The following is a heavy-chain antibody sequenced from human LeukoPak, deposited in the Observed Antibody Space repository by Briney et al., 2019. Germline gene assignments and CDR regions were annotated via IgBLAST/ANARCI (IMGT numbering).Heavy chain of an antibody. V-gene: IGHV1-69*05. D-gene: IGHD1-7*01. CDR1: GGTFSSYA. Sequence: SVKVSCKASGGTFSSYAISWVRQAPGQGLEWMGGIIPIFGTANYAQEFQGRVTITTDESTSTAYMELSSLRSEDTAVYYCARIGSYLNYGGAFDIWGQGTMVTVSS. CDR3: ARIGSYLNYGGAFDI. CDR2: IIPIFGTA. J-gene: IGHJ3*02.